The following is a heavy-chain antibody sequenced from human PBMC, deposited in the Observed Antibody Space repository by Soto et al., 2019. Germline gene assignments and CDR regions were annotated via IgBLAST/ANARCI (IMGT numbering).Heavy chain of an antibody. CDR1: GFTFRSYS. J-gene: IGHJ4*02. CDR3: AMDRTNGVCPGY. D-gene: IGHD2-8*01. V-gene: IGHV3-21*01. Sequence: GGSLRLSCAASGFTFRSYSMNWVRQAPGKGLEWVSSISSSSSYIYYADSVKGRFTISRDNAKNSLYLQMNSLRAEDTAVYYCAMDRTNGVCPGYWGQGTLVTVSS. CDR2: ISSSSSYI.